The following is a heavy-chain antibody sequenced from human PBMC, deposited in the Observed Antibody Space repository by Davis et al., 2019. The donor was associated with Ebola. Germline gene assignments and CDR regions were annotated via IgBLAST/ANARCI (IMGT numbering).Heavy chain of an antibody. J-gene: IGHJ3*02. CDR3: AKDTSNIWFDI. CDR2: IWYDGSNK. V-gene: IGHV3-33*03. D-gene: IGHD1-26*01. CDR1: GFIFSSYG. Sequence: PGGSLRLSCAASGFIFSSYGMHWVRQAPGKGLERVAVIWYDGSNKYYADSVKGRFTISRDNSKNTLYLQMNGLRVEDTAIYYCAKDTSNIWFDIWGQGTNVTVSS.